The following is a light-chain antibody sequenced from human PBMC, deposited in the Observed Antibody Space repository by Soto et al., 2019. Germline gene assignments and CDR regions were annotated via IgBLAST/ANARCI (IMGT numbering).Light chain of an antibody. Sequence: QSVLTQPPSVSAAPGQNVTSSCSGSSSNIGNNFVTWYQQLPGTAPKLLIYDNNKRPSGIPDRFSGSQSGTSATLGITGLQTGDEAVYYCGSWDSSLTYVFGTGTKVTV. CDR2: DNN. CDR3: GSWDSSLTYV. CDR1: SSNIGNNF. V-gene: IGLV1-51*01. J-gene: IGLJ1*01.